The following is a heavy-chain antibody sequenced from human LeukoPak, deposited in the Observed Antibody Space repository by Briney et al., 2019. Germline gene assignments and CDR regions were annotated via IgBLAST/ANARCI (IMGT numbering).Heavy chain of an antibody. D-gene: IGHD2-15*01. J-gene: IGHJ4*02. CDR2: ISGSDDGT. CDR1: GFTFSTYA. CDR3: AKSPVSSCRGSFCYPFDY. V-gene: IGHV3-23*01. Sequence: GGSLRLSCAASGFTFSTYAMSWVRQIPGKGLGWVSAISGSDDGTYYAGSVKGRFTISRDNSRNTLYLQMNTLRAEDTAVYFCAKSPVSSCRGSFCYPFDYWGQGNLVTVSS.